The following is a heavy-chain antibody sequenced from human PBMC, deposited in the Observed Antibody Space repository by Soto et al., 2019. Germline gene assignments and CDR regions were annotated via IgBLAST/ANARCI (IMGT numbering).Heavy chain of an antibody. CDR1: GFTFSRYW. D-gene: IGHD6-13*01. CDR3: ARDEAAQYYFDY. J-gene: IGHJ4*02. Sequence: EGQLVESGGGLVQPGGSLRLSCAASGFTFSRYWMHWVRQAPGKGLVWVSRINSDGSSTSYADSVKGRFTISRDNAKNTLYLQMNSLRAEDTAVYYCARDEAAQYYFDYWGQGTLVTVSS. V-gene: IGHV3-74*01. CDR2: INSDGSST.